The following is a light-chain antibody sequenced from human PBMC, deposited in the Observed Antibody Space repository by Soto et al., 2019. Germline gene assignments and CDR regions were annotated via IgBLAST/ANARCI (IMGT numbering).Light chain of an antibody. CDR2: GDN. V-gene: IGLV6-57*04. CDR3: QSYGSSTVV. CDR1: SGSIASSY. J-gene: IGLJ2*01. Sequence: NFMLTKPHSVSESPGKTVTISCTRSSGSIASSYVLWYQQRPGSAPTTVIYGDNQRHSGVPDRFSGSIDGSSNSASLTISGLKTEDEADYYCQSYGSSTVVFGGGTKLTVL.